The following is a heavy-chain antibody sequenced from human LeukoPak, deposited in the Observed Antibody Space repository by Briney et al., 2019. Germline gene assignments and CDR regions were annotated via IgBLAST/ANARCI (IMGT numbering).Heavy chain of an antibody. Sequence: PGGSLRLSCAASGFTFSTYDMTWVRQAPWKGLEWVSAIGSGGNTYYAASVKGRFTISRDNSKNTLYLQMNSLRAEDTAIYYCANPFYGSGPRGYWGQGTLVTVSS. D-gene: IGHD3-10*01. CDR2: IGSGGNT. CDR3: ANPFYGSGPRGY. CDR1: GFTFSTYD. V-gene: IGHV3-23*01. J-gene: IGHJ4*02.